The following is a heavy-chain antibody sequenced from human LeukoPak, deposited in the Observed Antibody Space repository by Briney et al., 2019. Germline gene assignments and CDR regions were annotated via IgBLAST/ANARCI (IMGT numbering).Heavy chain of an antibody. D-gene: IGHD2-2*01. CDR2: FDPEDGET. CDR3: ATDCSSTSCYGFVDY. Sequence: ASVKVSCKVCGYTLTELSMHWVRQAPGKGLEWMGGFDPEDGETIYAQKFQGRVTMTEDTSTDTAYMELSSLRSEDTAVYYCATDCSSTSCYGFVDYWGQGTLVTVSS. CDR1: GYTLTELS. V-gene: IGHV1-24*01. J-gene: IGHJ4*02.